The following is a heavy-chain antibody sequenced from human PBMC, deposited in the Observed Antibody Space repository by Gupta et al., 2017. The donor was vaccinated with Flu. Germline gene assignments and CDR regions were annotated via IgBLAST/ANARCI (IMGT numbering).Heavy chain of an antibody. D-gene: IGHD6-13*01. CDR2: SNPNNGGT. V-gene: IGHV1-2*06. J-gene: IGHJ4*02. Sequence: QVQLVQSGAEVKKPGASVKVSCKASGYIFTDSYIHWVRQAPGQGLEWMGRSNPNNGGTNYVQKFQGRVTVTRDTSITTAYMELSSLTSDDTAVYYCAAGYASSWLKFDYWGQGTLVTVSS. CDR1: GYIFTDSY. CDR3: AAGYASSWLKFDY.